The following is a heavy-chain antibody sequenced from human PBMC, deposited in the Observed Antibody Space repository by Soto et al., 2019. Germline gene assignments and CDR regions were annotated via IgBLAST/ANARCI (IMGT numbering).Heavy chain of an antibody. Sequence: QITLKESGPTLVKPTQTLTLTCAFSGFSLNTRGVGVGWIRQPPGKALEWLALIYWDNDKRYSPSLKSGLTITKDTPKNHVVLMMTDMDPVDTATYYCAHNNYYGSGSVYWGQGTLVTASS. D-gene: IGHD3-10*01. CDR1: GFSLNTRGVG. V-gene: IGHV2-5*02. CDR3: AHNNYYGSGSVY. J-gene: IGHJ4*02. CDR2: IYWDNDK.